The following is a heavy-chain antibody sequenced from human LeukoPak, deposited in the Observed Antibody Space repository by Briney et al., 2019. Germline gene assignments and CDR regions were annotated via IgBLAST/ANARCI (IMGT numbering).Heavy chain of an antibody. CDR1: GGTFSSYA. Sequence: ASVKVSCKASGGTFSSYAISWVRQAPGQGLEWMGGIIPIFGTANYAQKFQGRVTITTDESTSTAYMELSSLRSEDTAVYYCARDFDSSSPAWGYWGQGTLVTVSS. D-gene: IGHD6-6*01. J-gene: IGHJ4*02. V-gene: IGHV1-69*05. CDR2: IIPIFGTA. CDR3: ARDFDSSSPAWGY.